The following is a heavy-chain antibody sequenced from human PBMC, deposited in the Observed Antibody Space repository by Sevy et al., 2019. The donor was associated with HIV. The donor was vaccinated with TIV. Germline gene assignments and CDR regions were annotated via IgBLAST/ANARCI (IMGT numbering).Heavy chain of an antibody. CDR2: IGSGFNI. V-gene: IGHV3-48*01. D-gene: IGHD2-21*02. CDR1: GSTFSGHH. CDR3: ATDQDCAFDN. J-gene: IGHJ4*02. Sequence: GGSLRLSCELSGSTFSGHHLNWVRQAPGKGLEWVAYIGSGFNISYSYSVGGRFTISRDNARKSRFLQMDSLRAEDTAVYYWATDQDCAFDNWGQGTLVTVSS.